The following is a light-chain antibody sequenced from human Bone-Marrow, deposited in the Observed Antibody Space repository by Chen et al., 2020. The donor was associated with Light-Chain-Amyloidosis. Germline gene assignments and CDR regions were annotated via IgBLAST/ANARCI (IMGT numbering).Light chain of an antibody. CDR1: DLPTKY. CDR3: QSADSSGTYEVI. CDR2: RDT. J-gene: IGLJ2*01. V-gene: IGLV3-25*03. Sequence: YELTQPPSVSVSPGQTARITCSGDDLPTKYAYWYQQKPGQAPVLVIHRDTERPSGISERVSGSSSGTTATLTISGVQAEDEADYHCQSADSSGTYEVIFGGGTKLTVL.